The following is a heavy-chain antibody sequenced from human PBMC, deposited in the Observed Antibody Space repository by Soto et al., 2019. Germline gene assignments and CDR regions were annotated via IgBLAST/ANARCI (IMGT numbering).Heavy chain of an antibody. Sequence: QLHLQESGPGLVKPSETLSLTCTVSGGSISSSGYYWDWIRQPPGKGLEWIGSVYYSGSTYYNPSLKSRVTISVDTSKNQFSLNVTSVTAADTAVYYCARHVVCSGGRCFLNWIDPWGQGTLVTVSS. V-gene: IGHV4-39*01. D-gene: IGHD2-15*01. J-gene: IGHJ5*02. CDR3: ARHVVCSGGRCFLNWIDP. CDR1: GGSISSSGYY. CDR2: VYYSGST.